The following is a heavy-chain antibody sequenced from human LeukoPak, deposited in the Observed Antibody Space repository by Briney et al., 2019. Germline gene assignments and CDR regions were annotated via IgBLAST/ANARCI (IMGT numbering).Heavy chain of an antibody. D-gene: IGHD6-19*01. CDR2: IYYSGST. V-gene: IGHV4-39*01. CDR3: ARSAVPSAILFY. Sequence: PSETLSLTCTVSGGSLSSSSYYWGWIRHPPGKGLEWIGSIYYSGSTYYNPSIKSRVTISVDTSKNQFSLKLSTVTAADTAVYYCARSAVPSAILFYRGQGTLVTVSS. J-gene: IGHJ4*02. CDR1: GGSLSSSSYY.